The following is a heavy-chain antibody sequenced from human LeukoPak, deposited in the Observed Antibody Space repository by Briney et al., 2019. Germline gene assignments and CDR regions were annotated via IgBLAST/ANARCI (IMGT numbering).Heavy chain of an antibody. CDR2: INHSGST. CDR1: GGSFSGYY. D-gene: IGHD2-2*01. J-gene: IGHJ4*02. Sequence: SETLSLTCAVYGGSFSGYYWSWIRQPPGKGLEWIGEINHSGSTNYNPSLKSRVTISVDTSKNQFSLKLSSVTAADTAVYYCARDAINCSSTNCSISFDYWGQGTLVTVSS. V-gene: IGHV4-34*01. CDR3: ARDAINCSSTNCSISFDY.